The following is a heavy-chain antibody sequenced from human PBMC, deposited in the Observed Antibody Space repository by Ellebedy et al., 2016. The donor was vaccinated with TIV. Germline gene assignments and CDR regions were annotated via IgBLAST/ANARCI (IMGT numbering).Heavy chain of an antibody. CDR1: GASISSYS. CDR3: ARRKVRSGPAFDY. D-gene: IGHD3-10*01. Sequence: MPSETLSLTCTVSGASISSYSWAWIRQPPGMGLDYIGYFSYTGITNYSPSLNSRVSISVDTSKNQFSLKLSSVTAADTAVYYCARRKVRSGPAFDYWGQGTLVTVSS. V-gene: IGHV4-59*08. CDR2: FSYTGIT. J-gene: IGHJ4*02.